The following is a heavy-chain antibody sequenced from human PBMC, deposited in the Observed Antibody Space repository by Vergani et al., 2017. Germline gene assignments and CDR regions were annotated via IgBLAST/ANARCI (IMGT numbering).Heavy chain of an antibody. CDR1: GYTFTSYG. Sequence: VQLVQSGAEVRKPGASVTVSCTASGYTFTSYGISWVRQAPGQGLEWMGWISAYNGNTNYAQKLQGRVTMTTDTSTSTASMELRSLRSDDTAVYYCARDPDIVVVPAAPYYYYYYGMDVWGQGTTVTVSS. CDR3: ARDPDIVVVPAAPYYYYYYGMDV. J-gene: IGHJ6*02. D-gene: IGHD2-2*01. CDR2: ISAYNGNT. V-gene: IGHV1-18*04.